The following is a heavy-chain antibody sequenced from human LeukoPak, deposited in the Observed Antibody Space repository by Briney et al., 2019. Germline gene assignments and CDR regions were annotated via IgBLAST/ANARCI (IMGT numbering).Heavy chain of an antibody. Sequence: SETLSLTCTVSGGSISSYYWSWIRQPPGKGLEWIGYIYYSGSTNYNPSLKSRVTISVDTSKNHFSLKLSSVTAADTAVYYCARHGAPYYYDSSGPFDYWGQGTLVTVSS. D-gene: IGHD3-22*01. CDR1: GGSISSYY. CDR3: ARHGAPYYYDSSGPFDY. J-gene: IGHJ4*02. V-gene: IGHV4-59*08. CDR2: IYYSGST.